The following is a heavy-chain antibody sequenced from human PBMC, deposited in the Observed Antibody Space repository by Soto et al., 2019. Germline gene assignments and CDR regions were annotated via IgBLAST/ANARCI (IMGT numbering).Heavy chain of an antibody. Sequence: ASETLSLTCAVYGGSFSGYYWGWIRQPPGKGLEWIGEINHSGVTNYKPSLKRRVTISVDTSKNQFSLQLKSVTAADTALYYCARFSGSYYYAMDVWGQGSTVTVSS. CDR1: GGSFSGYY. CDR3: ARFSGSYYYAMDV. V-gene: IGHV4-34*01. D-gene: IGHD6-19*01. CDR2: INHSGVT. J-gene: IGHJ6*02.